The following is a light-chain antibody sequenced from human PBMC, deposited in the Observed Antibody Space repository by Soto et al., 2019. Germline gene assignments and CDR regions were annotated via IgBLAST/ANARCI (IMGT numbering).Light chain of an antibody. J-gene: IGLJ1*01. V-gene: IGLV3-21*02. Sequence: SYELTQPPSVSVAPGQTARITCGGNNIGSKSVHWYQQKPGQAPVLVVYDDTDRPSGVPERFSGSNSGNTATLTISRVEGGDEADFYCQVWDTSSDQYVFGTGTKVTVL. CDR3: QVWDTSSDQYV. CDR2: DDT. CDR1: NIGSKS.